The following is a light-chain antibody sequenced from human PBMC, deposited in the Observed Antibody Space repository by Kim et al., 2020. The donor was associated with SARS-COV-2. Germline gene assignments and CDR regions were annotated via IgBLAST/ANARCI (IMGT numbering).Light chain of an antibody. CDR1: QDIGYY. J-gene: IGKJ4*01. CDR2: AAS. V-gene: IGKV1-33*01. CDR3: QHYDSLPPT. Sequence: DVQMTQSPTSLSVSVGDRVTITCQASQDIGYYVNWYQQKPGKAPKLLIYAASNLRPGVPPRFSGSESGTDFTFTISSLQPEDIATYFCQHYDSLPPTFGGGTKVDIK.